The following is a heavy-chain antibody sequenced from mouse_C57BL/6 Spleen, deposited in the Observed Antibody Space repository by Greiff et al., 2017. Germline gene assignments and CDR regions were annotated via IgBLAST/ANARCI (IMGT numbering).Heavy chain of an antibody. V-gene: IGHV1-69*01. D-gene: IGHD4-1*01. CDR2: IDPSDSYT. J-gene: IGHJ3*01. CDR1: GYTFTSYW. CDR3: ARSELTGPAY. Sequence: VQLQQPGAELVMPGASVKLSCKASGYTFTSYWMHWVKQRPGQGLEWIGEIDPSDSYTNYNQKFKGKSTLTVDKSSSTAYMQLSSLTSEDSAVYYCARSELTGPAYWGQGTLVTVSA.